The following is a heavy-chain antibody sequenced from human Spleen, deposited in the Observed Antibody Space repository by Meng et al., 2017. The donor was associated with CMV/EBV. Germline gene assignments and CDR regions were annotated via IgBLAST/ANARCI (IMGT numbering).Heavy chain of an antibody. CDR1: GGSFSGYY. CDR2: INHSGST. V-gene: IGHV4-34*01. J-gene: IGHJ5*02. CDR3: ARRYGASAYNWFDP. D-gene: IGHD4-17*01. Sequence: QGRLQAGGPGLLKPSGTLSLTWAVYGGSFSGYYWSWIRQPPGKGLEWIGEINHSGSTNYNPSLKSRVTISVDTSKNQFSLKLSSVTAADTAVYYCARRYGASAYNWFDPWGQGTLVTVSS.